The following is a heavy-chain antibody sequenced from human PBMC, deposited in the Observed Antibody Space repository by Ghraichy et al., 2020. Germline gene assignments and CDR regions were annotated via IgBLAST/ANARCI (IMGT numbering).Heavy chain of an antibody. J-gene: IGHJ4*02. Sequence: ESLNISCAASGFTFSGYDMHWVRQATGKGLEWVSAIGTAGDTYYPDSVKGRFTISRENAKNSLYLQMNSLRAGDTAVNYCARGYCSGDTCYYYFDYWGQGTLVTVSS. CDR2: IGTAGDT. D-gene: IGHD2-15*01. V-gene: IGHV3-13*01. CDR1: GFTFSGYD. CDR3: ARGYCSGDTCYYYFDY.